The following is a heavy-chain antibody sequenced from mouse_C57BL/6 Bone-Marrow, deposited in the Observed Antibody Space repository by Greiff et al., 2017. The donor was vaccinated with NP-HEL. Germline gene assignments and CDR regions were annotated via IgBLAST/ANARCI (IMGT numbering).Heavy chain of an antibody. CDR2: ISDGGSYT. J-gene: IGHJ4*01. D-gene: IGHD1-1*01. V-gene: IGHV5-4*01. CDR1: GFTFSSYA. Sequence: EVQVVESGGGLVKPGGSLKLSCAASGFTFSSYAMSWVRQTPEKRLEWVATISDGGSYTYYPDNVKGRFTISRDNAKNSLYLQMSHLKSEDTAMYYCARLYYGSSYYYAMDYWGQGTSVTVSS. CDR3: ARLYYGSSYYYAMDY.